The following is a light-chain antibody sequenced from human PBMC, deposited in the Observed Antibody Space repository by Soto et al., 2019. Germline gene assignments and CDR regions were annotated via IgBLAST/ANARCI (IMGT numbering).Light chain of an antibody. V-gene: IGLV1-47*01. J-gene: IGLJ2*01. CDR2: RDN. CDR3: GTWDSSLSAEV. CDR1: RSNIGKNY. Sequence: QSVLTQPPSASGTPGQRVSISCSGSRSNIGKNYVYWLQQLPGTAPKLLIYRDNQRPSGVPDRFSGSKSGTSATLGITGLQTGDEADYYCGTWDSSLSAEVFGGGTKVTVL.